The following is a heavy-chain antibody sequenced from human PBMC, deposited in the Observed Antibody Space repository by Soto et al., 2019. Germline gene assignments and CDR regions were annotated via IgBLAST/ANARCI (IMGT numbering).Heavy chain of an antibody. CDR3: AKGPR. V-gene: IGHV3-7*01. J-gene: IGHJ4*02. Sequence: ESGGGLVQPGGSLRLSCAASGFTFRNIWMSWVRRSPEKGPEWVASISPDGGEIYYVDSVKGRFTISRHNTRNSLYLQMNSLRAEDTAVYYCAKGPRWGQGTLVTVSS. CDR2: ISPDGGEI. CDR1: GFTFRNIW.